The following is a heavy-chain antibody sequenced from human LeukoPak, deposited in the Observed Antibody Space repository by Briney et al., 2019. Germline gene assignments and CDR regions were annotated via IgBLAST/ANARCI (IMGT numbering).Heavy chain of an antibody. CDR3: ARNIAVAGRGDYMDV. J-gene: IGHJ6*03. CDR2: INHSGST. CDR1: GGSFSGYY. V-gene: IGHV4-34*01. Sequence: SETLSLTCAVYGGSFSGYYWSWIRQPPGKGLEWIGEINHSGSTNYDPSLKSRVTISVDTSKNQFSLKLSSVTAADTAVYYCARNIAVAGRGDYMDVWGKGTTVTISS. D-gene: IGHD6-19*01.